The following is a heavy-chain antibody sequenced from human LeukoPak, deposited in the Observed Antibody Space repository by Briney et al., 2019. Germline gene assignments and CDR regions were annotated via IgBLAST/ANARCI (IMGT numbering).Heavy chain of an antibody. CDR1: GFTFSSNS. Sequence: PGGSLRLSCAASGFTFSSNSMNWVRQAPGKGLEWVSYISSGSSTIYYADSVKGRFTISRDNDKNSLCVQMNSLRDEDTAVYYCARTSMRAFDIWGQGTMVTVSS. D-gene: IGHD2/OR15-2a*01. CDR3: ARTSMRAFDI. V-gene: IGHV3-48*02. J-gene: IGHJ3*02. CDR2: ISSGSSTI.